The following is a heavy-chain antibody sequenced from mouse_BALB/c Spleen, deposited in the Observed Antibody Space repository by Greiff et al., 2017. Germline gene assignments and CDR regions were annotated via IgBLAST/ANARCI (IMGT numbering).Heavy chain of an antibody. CDR2: IYPGNVNT. D-gene: IGHD2-4*01. CDR3: ARRAYDYDDAMDY. CDR1: GYTFTSYY. J-gene: IGHJ4*01. Sequence: VQLVESGPELVKPGASVRISCKASGYTFTSYYIHWVKQRPGQGLEWIGWIYPGNVNTKYNEKFKGKATLTADKSSSTAYMQLSSLTSEDSAVYFCARRAYDYDDAMDYWGQGTSVTVSS. V-gene: IGHV1S56*01.